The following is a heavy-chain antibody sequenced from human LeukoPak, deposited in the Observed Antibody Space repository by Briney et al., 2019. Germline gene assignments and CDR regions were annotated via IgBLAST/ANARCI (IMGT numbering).Heavy chain of an antibody. J-gene: IGHJ4*02. CDR2: ISGPGGDT. V-gene: IGHV3-23*01. D-gene: IGHD1-1*01. CDR1: GFSFNSYA. CDR3: CSNWNFDY. Sequence: GWSLRLSCAASGFSFNSYAMAWVRQAPGKGLESVSTISGPGGDTYYADSVKGRFTISRDNSKNTLYLQMDSLRAEDTAIYYCCSNWNFDYWGQGTLVTVSS.